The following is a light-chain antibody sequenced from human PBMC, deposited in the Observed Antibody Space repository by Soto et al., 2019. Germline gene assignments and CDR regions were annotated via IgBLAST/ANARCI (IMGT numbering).Light chain of an antibody. CDR3: SSYAGSNVVV. V-gene: IGLV2-8*01. Sequence: QSAVTQPPSASGPPGQSVTISCTGTSSDVGGYNYVSWYQQHPGKAPKLMIYEVSKRPSGVPDRFSGSKSGNTASLTVSGLQAEDEADYYCSSYAGSNVVVFGTGTKVTVL. CDR2: EVS. CDR1: SSDVGGYNY. J-gene: IGLJ1*01.